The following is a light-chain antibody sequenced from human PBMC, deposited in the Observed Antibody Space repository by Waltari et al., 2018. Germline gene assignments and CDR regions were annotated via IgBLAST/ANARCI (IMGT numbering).Light chain of an antibody. Sequence: QTVVTQEPSFSVSPGGTVTLTCGLNSGSVSTSHYPSWYPQTPGQPPRTLMYSTSTRSSGVPDRVSGSSLGSQAAITITGGQADDESDYHCALYMVGDILFCGGTKLTGL. CDR2: STS. CDR3: ALYMVGDIL. J-gene: IGLJ2*01. V-gene: IGLV8-61*01. CDR1: SGSVSTSHY.